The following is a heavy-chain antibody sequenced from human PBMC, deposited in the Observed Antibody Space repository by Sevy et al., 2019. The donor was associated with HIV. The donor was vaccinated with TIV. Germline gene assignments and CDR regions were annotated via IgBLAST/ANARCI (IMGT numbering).Heavy chain of an antibody. J-gene: IGHJ4*02. CDR2: IIPIFGTA. Sequence: ATVKVSCKASGGTFSTFSISWVRQAPGQGLEWMGGIIPIFGTAKYTQNFQGRVAISADESTSTAYMELSGLRSEDTALYYCARARYSDSSDYYYEGAYWGQGTLVTVSS. D-gene: IGHD3-22*01. CDR1: GGTFSTFS. CDR3: ARARYSDSSDYYYEGAY. V-gene: IGHV1-69*13.